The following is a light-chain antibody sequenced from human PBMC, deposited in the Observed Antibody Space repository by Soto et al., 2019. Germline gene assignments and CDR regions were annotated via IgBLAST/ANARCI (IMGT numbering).Light chain of an antibody. CDR2: GVN. CDR3: TSYTSSSTRV. Sequence: QSALTQPASVSGSPGQSITISCTGTSSDVGGYNYVSWYQQHPGKAPKLMIYGVNNRPSGVSNRFSGSKSGNTASLTISGLQAEDEADYYCTSYTSSSTRVFGSGTKGTV. J-gene: IGLJ1*01. V-gene: IGLV2-14*01. CDR1: SSDVGGYNY.